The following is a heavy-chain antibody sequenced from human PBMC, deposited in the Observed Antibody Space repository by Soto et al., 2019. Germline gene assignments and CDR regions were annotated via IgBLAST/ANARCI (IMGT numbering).Heavy chain of an antibody. V-gene: IGHV1-46*01. J-gene: IGHJ4*02. D-gene: IGHD3-3*02. Sequence: QVQLEQSGTEVKKPGASVKVSCKASGYTFLDFYIHWVRQAPGQGLEWMGFINPSGGGTTYAQQFQGRLTMTRDTSTSTVYLELISLRSEDTAIYYCARDKPFSAGYWGQGTLVT. CDR3: ARDKPFSAGY. CDR1: GYTFLDFY. CDR2: INPSGGGT.